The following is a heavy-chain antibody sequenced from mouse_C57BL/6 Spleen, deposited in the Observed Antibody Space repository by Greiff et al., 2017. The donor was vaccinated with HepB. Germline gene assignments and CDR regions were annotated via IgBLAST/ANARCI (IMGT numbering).Heavy chain of an antibody. J-gene: IGHJ2*01. D-gene: IGHD2-4*01. CDR1: GYTFTSYW. CDR3: ARQAGVSDYDYDGYYFDY. V-gene: IGHV1-64*01. CDR2: IHPNSGST. Sequence: VQLQQPGAELVKPGASVKLSCKASGYTFTSYWMHWVKQRPGQGLEWIGMIHPNSGSTNYNEKFKSKATLTVDKSSSTAYMQLSSLTSEDSAVYYCARQAGVSDYDYDGYYFDYWGQGTTLTVSS.